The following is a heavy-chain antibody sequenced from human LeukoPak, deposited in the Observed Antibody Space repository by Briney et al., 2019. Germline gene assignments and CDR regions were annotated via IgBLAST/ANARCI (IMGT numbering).Heavy chain of an antibody. CDR3: ASGRGYYYDSSGFDY. D-gene: IGHD3-22*01. V-gene: IGHV4-4*07. CDR1: GGSISSYY. J-gene: IGHJ4*02. CDR2: IYTRGIT. Sequence: PSGTLSLTFTVPGGSISSYYWSGIGQPAGKGRDGMGRIYTRGITNYNPSLNSRVTISVHTCKNHVSLKLRSVTAADTAVYYCASGRGYYYDSSGFDYWGQGPLVTVSS.